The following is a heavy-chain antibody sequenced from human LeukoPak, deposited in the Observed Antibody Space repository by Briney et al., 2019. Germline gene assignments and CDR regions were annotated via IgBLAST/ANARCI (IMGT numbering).Heavy chain of an antibody. CDR2: MNPNSGNT. V-gene: IGHV1-8*02. CDR1: GYTFTSYD. Sequence: ASVKVSCKASGYTFTSYDINWVRQATGQGLEWMGWMNPNSGNTGYAQKFQGRVTMTRNTSISTAYMELRSLRSDDTAVYYCARDPGYSSSWYLYWGQGTLVTVSS. D-gene: IGHD6-13*01. J-gene: IGHJ4*02. CDR3: ARDPGYSSSWYLY.